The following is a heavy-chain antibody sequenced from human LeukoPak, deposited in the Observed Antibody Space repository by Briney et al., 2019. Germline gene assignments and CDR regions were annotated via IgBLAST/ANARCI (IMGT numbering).Heavy chain of an antibody. D-gene: IGHD3-16*01. J-gene: IGHJ6*02. V-gene: IGHV4-39*07. Sequence: SETLSLTCTVSGGSISSSSYYWGWVRQPPGKGLEWLGSIYNSGSTYYNPSLKSRVTISVDTSKNQFSLNLSSVTAADTAVYYCARSAGGGHYYGMDVWGQGTTVTVSS. CDR2: IYNSGST. CDR1: GGSISSSSYY. CDR3: ARSAGGGHYYGMDV.